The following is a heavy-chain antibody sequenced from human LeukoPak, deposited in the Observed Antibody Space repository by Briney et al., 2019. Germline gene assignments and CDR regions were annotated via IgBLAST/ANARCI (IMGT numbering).Heavy chain of an antibody. J-gene: IGHJ4*02. CDR3: ARMLISNGYYVDY. V-gene: IGHV3-53*01. CDR2: IYSGGTT. CDR1: GFPVSGYY. Sequence: GGSLRLSCAASGFPVSGYYMSWVRQAPGKGLEWVSVIYSGGTTYYADSVKGRFTISRDDSKNTLYLQMNSLRAEDTAVYYCARMLISNGYYVDYWGQGTLVTVSS. D-gene: IGHD3-22*01.